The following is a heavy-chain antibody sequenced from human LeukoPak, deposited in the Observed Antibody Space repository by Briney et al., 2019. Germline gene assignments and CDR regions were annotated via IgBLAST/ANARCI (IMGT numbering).Heavy chain of an antibody. D-gene: IGHD3-22*01. CDR1: GGSISSYY. Sequence: SETLSLTCTVSGGSISSYYWSWLRQPAGKGLEWIGRIYTSGSTNYNPSLTSRVTMSVDTSKNQFSLKLSSVTAADTAVYYCARAGYYYDSSGYSPLFDYWGQGTLVTVSS. CDR3: ARAGYYYDSSGYSPLFDY. J-gene: IGHJ4*02. CDR2: IYTSGST. V-gene: IGHV4-4*07.